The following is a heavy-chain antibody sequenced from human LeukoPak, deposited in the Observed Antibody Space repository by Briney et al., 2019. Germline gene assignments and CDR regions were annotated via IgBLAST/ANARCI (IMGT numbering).Heavy chain of an antibody. V-gene: IGHV3-30*18. Sequence: PGRSLRPSCAASGFTFSSYGMHWVRQAPGKGLEWVAVISYDGSNKYYADSVKGRFTISRDNSKNTLHLQMNSLRAEDTAVYYCAKDVGYCSGGSSWCYFDYWGQGTLVTVSS. D-gene: IGHD2-15*01. J-gene: IGHJ4*02. CDR3: AKDVGYCSGGSSWCYFDY. CDR1: GFTFSSYG. CDR2: ISYDGSNK.